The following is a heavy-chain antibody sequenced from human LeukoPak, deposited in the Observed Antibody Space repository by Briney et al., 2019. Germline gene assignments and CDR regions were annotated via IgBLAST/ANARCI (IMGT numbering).Heavy chain of an antibody. CDR3: ARTKPSYGSGTFYRPLEPNYIDV. CDR2: INPSGGST. D-gene: IGHD3-10*01. J-gene: IGHJ6*03. CDR1: GYTFTSYY. Sequence: ASVKVSCKASGYTFTSYYMHWVRQAPGQGLEWMGIINPSGGSTSYAQKFQGRVTMTRDMSTSTVYMELSSLRSEDTAVYYCARTKPSYGSGTFYRPLEPNYIDVWGKGTTVTVSS. V-gene: IGHV1-46*01.